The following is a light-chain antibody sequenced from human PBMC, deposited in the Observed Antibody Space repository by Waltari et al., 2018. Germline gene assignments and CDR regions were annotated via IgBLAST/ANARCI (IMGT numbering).Light chain of an antibody. CDR3: QQYNNWPPDT. Sequence: EIVMTQSPATLSVSPGERATLSCRASQRVSSNLAWYQQKPGQAPRLLIYGASTRATGMPARFSGSGSGTEFTLTISSLQSGDFAVYYCQQYNNWPPDTFGLGTKLEIK. CDR1: QRVSSN. J-gene: IGKJ2*01. CDR2: GAS. V-gene: IGKV3-15*01.